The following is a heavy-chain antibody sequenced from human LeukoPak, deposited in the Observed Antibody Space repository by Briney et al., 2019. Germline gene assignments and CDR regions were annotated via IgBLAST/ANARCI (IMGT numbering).Heavy chain of an antibody. CDR3: AREGSSWYEWNPGSPFDP. J-gene: IGHJ5*02. CDR1: GYTFTSYG. D-gene: IGHD6-13*01. Sequence: GASVKVSCKASGYTFTSYGISWVRQAPGQGLEWMGWISAYNGNTNYAQKLQGRVTMTTDTSTSTAYMELRSLRSDDTAVYYCAREGSSWYEWNPGSPFDPWGQGTLVTVSS. V-gene: IGHV1-18*01. CDR2: ISAYNGNT.